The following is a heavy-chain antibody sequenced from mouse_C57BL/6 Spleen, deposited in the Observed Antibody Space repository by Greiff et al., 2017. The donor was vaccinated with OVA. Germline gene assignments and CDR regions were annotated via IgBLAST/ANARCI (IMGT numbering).Heavy chain of an antibody. CDR2: IYPGDGDT. V-gene: IGHV1-82*01. Sequence: VQLQQSGPELVKPGASVKISCKASGYAFSSSWMNWVKQRPGKGLEWIGRIYPGDGDTNYNGKFKGKATLTADKSSSTAYMQLSSLTSEDSAVYVCARSVYYGYDDDGDYWGQGTTLTVSS. CDR1: GYAFSSSW. D-gene: IGHD2-2*01. J-gene: IGHJ2*01. CDR3: ARSVYYGYDDDGDY.